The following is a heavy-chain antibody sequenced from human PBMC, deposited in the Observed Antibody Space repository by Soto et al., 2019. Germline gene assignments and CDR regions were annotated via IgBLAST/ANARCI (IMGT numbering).Heavy chain of an antibody. CDR1: GYSFTSYW. CDR3: ARSRGGYSTSLDP. V-gene: IGHV5-10-1*01. CDR2: IDPSDSYT. D-gene: IGHD6-13*01. J-gene: IGHJ5*02. Sequence: PGESLKISCKGSGYSFTSYWISWVRQMPGKGLEWMGRIDPSDSYTNYSPSFQGHVTISADKSISTAYLQWSSLKASDTAMYYCARSRGGYSTSLDPWGQGTLVTVSS.